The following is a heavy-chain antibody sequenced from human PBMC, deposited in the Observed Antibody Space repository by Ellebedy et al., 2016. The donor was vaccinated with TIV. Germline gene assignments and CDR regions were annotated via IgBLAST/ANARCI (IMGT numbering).Heavy chain of an antibody. CDR3: VKDPVYGVDY. Sequence: GESLKISCKVSGFTVSSSWMHWVRQSPGKGLEWVALIDGDGSTTTYADFVKGRFTLSRDNSKNTLYLQMNSLRAEDTAVYYCVKDPVYGVDYWGQGTLVTVSS. CDR1: GFTVSSSW. V-gene: IGHV3-74*01. D-gene: IGHD5/OR15-5a*01. J-gene: IGHJ4*02. CDR2: IDGDGSTT.